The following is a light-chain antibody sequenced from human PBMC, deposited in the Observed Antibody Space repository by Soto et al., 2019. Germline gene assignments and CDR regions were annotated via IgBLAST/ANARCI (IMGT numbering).Light chain of an antibody. J-gene: IGKJ4*01. Sequence: EVVLTQSPATLSLSPGERATLSCRASQGVSNYLAWYQHKPGQAPRLLIYDASNRATGIPARFSGSGSGTDFTLTISSLKPEDFAVYYCQQRTNLLTFGGGTKVEI. CDR2: DAS. V-gene: IGKV3-11*01. CDR1: QGVSNY. CDR3: QQRTNLLT.